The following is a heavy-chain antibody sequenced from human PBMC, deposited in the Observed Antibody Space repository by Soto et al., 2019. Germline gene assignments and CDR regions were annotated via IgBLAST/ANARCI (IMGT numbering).Heavy chain of an antibody. CDR3: VSVEVYVTPSPQDV. CDR1: GYVFTSYG. J-gene: IGHJ6*02. CDR2: INNYNGNT. V-gene: IGHV1-18*01. D-gene: IGHD3-16*01. Sequence: QVQLVQSGAEVKNPGASVKVSCKTSGYVFTSYGIGWARQAPGQGLEWMGWINNYNGNTNYAQNLQGRVTLTTDTXSSTADMELRRLRTNDTAIYYWVSVEVYVTPSPQDVWGQGTTVNFS.